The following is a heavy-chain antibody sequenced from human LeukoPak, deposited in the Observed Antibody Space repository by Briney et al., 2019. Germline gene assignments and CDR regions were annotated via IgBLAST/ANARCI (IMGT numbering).Heavy chain of an antibody. CDR2: ISYDDSNK. D-gene: IGHD4-17*01. J-gene: IGHJ4*02. CDR1: RFNCRSYD. Sequence: GVSLTLSCAGSRFNCRSYDMHWLRQAPGKGLEGVAVISYDDSNKYYADSVKGRFTISRDNSNNTLYLQMNSLRAKDTAVYYCAKESHDYGDYGRGNPKHFDYWGQGTLVTVSS. V-gene: IGHV3-30*18. CDR3: AKESHDYGDYGRGNPKHFDY.